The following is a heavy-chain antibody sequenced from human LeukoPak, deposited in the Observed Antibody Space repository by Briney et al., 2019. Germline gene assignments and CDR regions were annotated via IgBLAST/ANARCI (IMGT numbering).Heavy chain of an antibody. CDR2: IYTSGST. V-gene: IGHV4-4*07. Sequence: SETLSLTCTVSGGPISSYYWSWIRQPAGKGLEWIGRIYTSGSTNYNPSLKSRVTMSVDTSKNQFSLKLSSVTAADTAVYYCAKELKGPSSGRFDPWGQGTLVTVSP. CDR3: AKELKGPSSGRFDP. D-gene: IGHD6-19*01. CDR1: GGPISSYY. J-gene: IGHJ5*02.